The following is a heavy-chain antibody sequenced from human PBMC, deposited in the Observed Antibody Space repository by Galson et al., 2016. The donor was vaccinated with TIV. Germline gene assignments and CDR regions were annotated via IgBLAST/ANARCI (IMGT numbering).Heavy chain of an antibody. V-gene: IGHV1-2*02. CDR1: GYTFTGYY. CDR3: ARALNYGMVV. CDR2: INPDSGDT. J-gene: IGHJ6*02. D-gene: IGHD3-10*01. Sequence: SVKVSCKASGYTFTGYYMHWVRQAPGQGLEWMGWINPDSGDTNSAQEFQGRVTMTRDTSITTAYMDVSSLRPDDTAVYFCARALNYGMVVWGQGTTVTVSS.